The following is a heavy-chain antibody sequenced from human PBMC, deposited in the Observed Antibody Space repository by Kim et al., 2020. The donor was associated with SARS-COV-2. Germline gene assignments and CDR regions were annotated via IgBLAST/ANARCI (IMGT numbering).Heavy chain of an antibody. CDR2: IWYDGSNK. Sequence: GGSLRLSCAASGFTFSSYGMHWVRQAPGKGLEWVAVIWYDGSNKYYADSVKGRFTISRDNSKNMLYLQMNSLRAEDTAVYYCAKDPMVRGVNPYGMDVWGQGTTVTVSS. CDR3: AKDPMVRGVNPYGMDV. D-gene: IGHD3-10*01. J-gene: IGHJ6*01. V-gene: IGHV3-33*06. CDR1: GFTFSSYG.